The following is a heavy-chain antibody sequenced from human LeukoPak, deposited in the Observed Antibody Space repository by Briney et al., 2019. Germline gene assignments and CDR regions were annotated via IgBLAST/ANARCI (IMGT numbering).Heavy chain of an antibody. Sequence: SETLSLTCTVSGGSISSGGYYWSWIRQPPGKGLEWIGYIYHSGSTYYNPSLKSRVTISVDRSKNQFSLKLSSVTAADTAVYYCARAVEGATDLDYWGQGTLVTVSS. CDR1: GGSISSGGYY. V-gene: IGHV4-30-2*01. CDR3: ARAVEGATDLDY. J-gene: IGHJ4*02. CDR2: IYHSGST. D-gene: IGHD1-26*01.